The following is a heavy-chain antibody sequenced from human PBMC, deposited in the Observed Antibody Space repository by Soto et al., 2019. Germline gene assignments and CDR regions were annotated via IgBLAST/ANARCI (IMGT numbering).Heavy chain of an antibody. Sequence: GGSLRLSCEASGFRFNSYSMNWVRQAPQKGLEWVSLIDDRSNYIYYADSVKGRFTISRDNARNSLYLQMDSLRVEDTAVYYCVRENEMAGATSAFEYWGQGTPVTVSS. CDR1: GFRFNSYS. D-gene: IGHD1-26*01. J-gene: IGHJ4*02. V-gene: IGHV3-21*06. CDR3: VRENEMAGATSAFEY. CDR2: IDDRSNYI.